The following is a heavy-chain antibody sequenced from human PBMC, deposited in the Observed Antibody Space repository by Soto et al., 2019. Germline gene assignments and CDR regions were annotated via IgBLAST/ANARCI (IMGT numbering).Heavy chain of an antibody. CDR1: GFTLSNNW. V-gene: IGHV3-7*01. CDR2: IKQDGSDR. J-gene: IGHJ4*02. D-gene: IGHD2-2*01. CDR3: AREASQCASD. Sequence: EVQLVESGGGLVQPGGSLRLSCAASGFTLSNNWMSRVRQAPGKGLEWVANIKQDGSDRYYVHSVKGRFTISRDNAKNSLYLQMDSLRAEDTAVYYCAREASQCASDWGQGILVTVSS.